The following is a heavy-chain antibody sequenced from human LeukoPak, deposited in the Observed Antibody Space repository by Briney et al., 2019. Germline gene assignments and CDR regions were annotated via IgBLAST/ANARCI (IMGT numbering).Heavy chain of an antibody. V-gene: IGHV4-59*01. CDR2: IYYSGST. J-gene: IGHJ5*02. Sequence: PSETLSLACTVSGGSISSYYWSGIRQPPGKGLEWIGYIYYSGSTNYNPSLKSRVTISVDTSKNQFSLKLSSVTAADTAVYYCAGSITMIVVATAPFDPWGQGTLVTVSS. CDR1: GGSISSYY. D-gene: IGHD3-22*01. CDR3: AGSITMIVVATAPFDP.